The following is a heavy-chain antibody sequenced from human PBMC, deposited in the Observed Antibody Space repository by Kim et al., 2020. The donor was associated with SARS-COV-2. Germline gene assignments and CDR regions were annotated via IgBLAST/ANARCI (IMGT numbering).Heavy chain of an antibody. V-gene: IGHV4-61*01. Sequence: SETLSLTCTVSGGSVSSGSYYWSWIRQPPGKGLEWIGYIYYSGSTNYNPSLKSRVTISVDTSKNQFSLKLSSVTAADTAVYYCARGGAMDLDYWGQGTLVTVSS. J-gene: IGHJ4*02. CDR2: IYYSGST. D-gene: IGHD5-18*01. CDR1: GGSVSSGSYY. CDR3: ARGGAMDLDY.